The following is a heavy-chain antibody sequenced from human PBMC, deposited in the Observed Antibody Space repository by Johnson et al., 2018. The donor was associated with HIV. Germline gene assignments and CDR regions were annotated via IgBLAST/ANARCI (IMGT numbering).Heavy chain of an antibody. D-gene: IGHD3-10*01. CDR2: IGTAGDT. J-gene: IGHJ3*01. CDR3: AKDRGLSAFDF. V-gene: IGHV3-13*01. Sequence: EVQLVESGGGLVKPGGSLRLSCAASGFTFSSYDMHWVRQATGKGLEWVSAIGTAGDTYYPGSVKGRFTISRDNSKNTLYLQMNSLRAEDTAVYYCAKDRGLSAFDFWGRGTMVTVSS. CDR1: GFTFSSYD.